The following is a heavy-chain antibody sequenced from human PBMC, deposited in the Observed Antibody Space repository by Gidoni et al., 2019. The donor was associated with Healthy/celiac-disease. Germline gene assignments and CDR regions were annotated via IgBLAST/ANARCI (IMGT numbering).Heavy chain of an antibody. Sequence: VQLVQSGAEAKKPGASVKVSCKASGYTFPSYGISWVRQAPGQGLEWMGWISAYNGNTNYAQKLQGRVTMTTDTSTSTAYMELRSLRSDDTAVYYCARSGYTYYYDSHPDYWGQGTLVTVSS. J-gene: IGHJ4*02. CDR1: GYTFPSYG. CDR2: ISAYNGNT. D-gene: IGHD3-22*01. V-gene: IGHV1-18*04. CDR3: ARSGYTYYYDSHPDY.